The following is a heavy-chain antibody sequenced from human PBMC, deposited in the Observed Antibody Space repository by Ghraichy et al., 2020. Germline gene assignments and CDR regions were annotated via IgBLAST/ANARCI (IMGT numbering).Heavy chain of an antibody. Sequence: SETLSLTCAVYGGSFSGYYWSWIRQPPGKGLEWIGEINHSGSTNYNPSLKSRVTISVDTSKNQFSLKLSSVTAADTAVYYCARAGGYQLLFGPYYYYGMDVWGQGTTVTVSS. CDR3: ARAGGYQLLFGPYYYYGMDV. CDR2: INHSGST. CDR1: GGSFSGYY. V-gene: IGHV4-34*01. J-gene: IGHJ6*02. D-gene: IGHD2-2*01.